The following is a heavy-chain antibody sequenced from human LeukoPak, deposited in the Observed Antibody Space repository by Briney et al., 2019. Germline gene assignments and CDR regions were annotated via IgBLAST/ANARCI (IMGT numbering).Heavy chain of an antibody. CDR2: IYYTGST. J-gene: IGHJ4*02. V-gene: IGHV4-59*12. CDR1: GGSISSYY. Sequence: SGTLSLTCTVSGGSISSYYWSWIRQPPGKGLEWIGYIYYTGSTNYNPSLKSRVTISVDKSKNQFSLKLSSVTAADTAVYYCARAPYCSGGSCKKERTDYFDYWGQGTLVTVSS. CDR3: ARAPYCSGGSCKKERTDYFDY. D-gene: IGHD2-15*01.